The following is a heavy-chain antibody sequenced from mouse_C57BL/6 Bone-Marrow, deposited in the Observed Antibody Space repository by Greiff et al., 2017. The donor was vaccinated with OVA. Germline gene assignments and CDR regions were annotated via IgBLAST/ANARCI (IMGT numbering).Heavy chain of an antibody. CDR1: GFTFSSYA. CDR2: ISDGGSYT. CDR3: ARDRGITSAYYFDY. V-gene: IGHV5-4*01. Sequence: EVKVEESGGGLVKPGGSLKLSCAASGFTFSSYAMSWVRQTPEKRLEWVATISDGGSYTYYPDNVKGRFTISRDNAKNNLYLQMSHLKSEDTAMYCGARDRGITSAYYFDYWGQGTTLTVSS. D-gene: IGHD1-1*01. J-gene: IGHJ2*01.